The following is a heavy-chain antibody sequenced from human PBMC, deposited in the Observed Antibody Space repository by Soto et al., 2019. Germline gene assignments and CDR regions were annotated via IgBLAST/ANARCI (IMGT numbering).Heavy chain of an antibody. J-gene: IGHJ4*02. Sequence: SVKVSCKSSGFTFTSSPVQLVVQARGQRLEWIGWIVVGSGNTNYAQKFQERVTITRDMSTSTAYMELSSLRSEDTAVYYCAASGIVGATPFDYWGQGTRVTVSS. CDR1: GFTFTSSP. V-gene: IGHV1-58*01. D-gene: IGHD1-26*01. CDR3: AASGIVGATPFDY. CDR2: IVVGSGNT.